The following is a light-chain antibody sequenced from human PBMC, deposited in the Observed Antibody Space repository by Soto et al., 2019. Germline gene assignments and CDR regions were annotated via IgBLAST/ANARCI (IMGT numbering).Light chain of an antibody. CDR1: QDSSNY. CDR3: QQYDNLPLT. V-gene: IGKV1-33*01. Sequence: DIQMTQSPSSLSASVGDRVTITCQASQDSSNYLNWYQQKPGKAPKLLIYDASHLETGVPSRFSGSGSGTDFTFSISSLQPEDIATYYCQQYDNLPLTFGGGTKVEIK. CDR2: DAS. J-gene: IGKJ4*01.